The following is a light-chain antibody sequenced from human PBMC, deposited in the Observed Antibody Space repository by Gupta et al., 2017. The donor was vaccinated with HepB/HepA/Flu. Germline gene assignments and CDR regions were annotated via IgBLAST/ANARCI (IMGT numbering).Light chain of an antibody. V-gene: IGLV1-44*01. J-gene: IGLJ2*01. CDR1: SSNIGSNT. CDR3: AAWDDRLNGRLV. CDR2: NND. Sequence: QSVLTQPPSASGTPGQRVTISCSGSSSNIGSNTVHWYQQLPGTATKLLIYNNDLRPSGVPDRFSGSKSGTSASLAISGLQSEDEANYYCAAWDDRLNGRLVFGGGTKLTVL.